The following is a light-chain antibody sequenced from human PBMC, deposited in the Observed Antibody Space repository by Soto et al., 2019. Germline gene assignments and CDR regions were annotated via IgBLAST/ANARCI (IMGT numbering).Light chain of an antibody. Sequence: DIQLTQSPSFLSASVGDRVTITCRASQGISSYLAWYQQKPGKAPKLLIYAASTLQSGVPSRFSGSGSGTEFTLKISSLQPEYFATYYCQQLNSFFGPGTKVDIK. J-gene: IGKJ3*01. CDR1: QGISSY. CDR3: QQLNSF. CDR2: AAS. V-gene: IGKV1-9*01.